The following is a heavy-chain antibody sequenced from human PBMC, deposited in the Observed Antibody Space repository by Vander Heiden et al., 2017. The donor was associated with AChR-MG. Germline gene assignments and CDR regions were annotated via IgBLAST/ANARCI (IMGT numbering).Heavy chain of an antibody. CDR1: GFTFTGYV. CDR3: ARDVTEL. J-gene: IGHJ4*02. CDR2: IDAANAVT. V-gene: IGHV1-3*01. Sequence: QVQPVQSGAEVTTPGASVTISCTASGFTFTGYVIHCVRQAPGQRPEWMGWIDAANAVTKYSQKSQGRVTITRDTSANTVYMELTSLTSEDTAVYYCARDVTELWGQGTLVTVSA. D-gene: IGHD1-7*01.